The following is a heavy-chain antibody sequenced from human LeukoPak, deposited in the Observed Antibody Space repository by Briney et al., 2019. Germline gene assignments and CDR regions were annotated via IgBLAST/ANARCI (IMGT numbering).Heavy chain of an antibody. CDR1: GGSISSSSYY. CDR3: ARSLMITFGGVIAPYYFDY. J-gene: IGHJ4*02. V-gene: IGHV4-39*07. CDR2: IYYSGST. D-gene: IGHD3-16*02. Sequence: SETLSLTCTVSGGSISSSSYYWGWIRQPPGKGLEWIGSIYYSGSTYYNPSLKSRVTISVDTSKNQFSLKLSSVTAADTAVYYCARSLMITFGGVIAPYYFDYWGQGTLVTVSS.